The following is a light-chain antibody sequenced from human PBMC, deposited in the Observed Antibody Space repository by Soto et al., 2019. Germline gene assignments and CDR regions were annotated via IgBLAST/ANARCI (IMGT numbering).Light chain of an antibody. V-gene: IGKV3-20*01. J-gene: IGKJ4*01. Sequence: EIVLTQSPGTLSLSPGERATLSCRASQRVSSSYLAWYQQKPGQAPRLLIYGASSRATGIPDRFSGSGSGTDFTLTISRLETEDFAVYYCQQYGSSPTFGGGTKVAIK. CDR3: QQYGSSPT. CDR1: QRVSSSY. CDR2: GAS.